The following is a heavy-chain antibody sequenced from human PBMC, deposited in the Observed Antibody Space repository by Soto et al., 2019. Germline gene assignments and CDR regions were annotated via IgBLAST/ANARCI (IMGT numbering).Heavy chain of an antibody. D-gene: IGHD6-6*01. CDR3: AKRFDDSSTWSFDH. CDR1: GFTFDNYV. V-gene: IGHV3-23*01. Sequence: PGGSLRLSCAASGFTFDNYVMTWVRQAPGKGLEWVAGISGNGARAYYGDSVKGRFIVSGDNSKNTQYLQMNSLRVEDTALYYRAKRFDDSSTWSFDHWGLGTLVTVSS. CDR2: ISGNGARA. J-gene: IGHJ4*02.